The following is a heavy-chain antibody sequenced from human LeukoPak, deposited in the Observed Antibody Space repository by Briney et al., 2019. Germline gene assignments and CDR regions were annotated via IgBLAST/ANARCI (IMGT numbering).Heavy chain of an antibody. J-gene: IGHJ5*02. D-gene: IGHD6-19*01. Sequence: PSETLSLTCTVTGGCNSSSGYCWGWIRQPPGKGLEWIGSIYYSGSTYYNPSLKSRVTISLDTSKYQFSLKLRSVTAADTAVYYCARRTAAYSRGRNRGFDPWGQGTLVTVSS. CDR1: GGCNSSSGYC. CDR3: ARRTAAYSRGRNRGFDP. CDR2: IYYSGST. V-gene: IGHV4-39*01.